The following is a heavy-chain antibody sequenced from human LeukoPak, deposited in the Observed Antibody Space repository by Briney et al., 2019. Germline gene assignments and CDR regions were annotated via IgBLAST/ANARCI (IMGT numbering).Heavy chain of an antibody. CDR2: ISGNGGST. J-gene: IGHJ3*02. D-gene: IGHD3-22*01. CDR3: ASSYYDSSGYPGVLRI. CDR1: GFTFSNCA. V-gene: IGHV3-23*01. Sequence: PGGSLRLSCAASGFTFSNCAMSWVRQAPGKGLDWVSAISGNGGSTYYADSVKGRFTISRDNSKNTLYLQMNSLRAEDTAVYYCASSYYDSSGYPGVLRIWGQGTMVTVSS.